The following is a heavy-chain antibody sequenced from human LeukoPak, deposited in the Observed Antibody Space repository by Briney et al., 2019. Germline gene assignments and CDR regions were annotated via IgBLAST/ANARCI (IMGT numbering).Heavy chain of an antibody. CDR2: INHSGST. V-gene: IGHV4-34*08. CDR1: GFTFSRYS. D-gene: IGHD3-10*01. Sequence: GSLRLSCGASGFTFSRYSMNWIRQPPGKGLEWIGEINHSGSTNYNPSLKSRVTISVDTSKNQFSLKLSSVTAADTAVYYCAITMVRGVIITGYFDYWGQGTLVTVSS. J-gene: IGHJ4*02. CDR3: AITMVRGVIITGYFDY.